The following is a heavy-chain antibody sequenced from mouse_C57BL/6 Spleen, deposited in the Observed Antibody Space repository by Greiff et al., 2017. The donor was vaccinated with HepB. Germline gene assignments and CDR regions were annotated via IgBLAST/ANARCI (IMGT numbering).Heavy chain of an antibody. J-gene: IGHJ1*03. CDR2: ISYSGST. CDR3: ARGLRRPYWYFDV. V-gene: IGHV3-8*01. CDR1: GYSITSDY. D-gene: IGHD2-4*01. Sequence: DVMLVESGPGLAKPSQTLSLTCSVTGYSITSDYWNWIRKFPGNKLEYMGYISYSGSTYYNPSLKSRISITRDTSKNQYYLQLNSVTTEDTATYYCARGLRRPYWYFDVWGTGTTVTVSS.